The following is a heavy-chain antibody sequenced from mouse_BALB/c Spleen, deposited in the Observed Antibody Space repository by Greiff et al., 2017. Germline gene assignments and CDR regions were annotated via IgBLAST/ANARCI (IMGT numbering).Heavy chain of an antibody. CDR2: IWGDGST. D-gene: IGHD2-1*01. Sequence: VQLQESGPGLVAPSQSLSITCTVSGFSLTGYGVNWVRQPPGKGLEWLGMIWGDGSTDYNSALKSRLGISKDNSKSQVFLKMNSLQTDDTARYYCARDYGNYAYYYAMDYWGQGTSVTVSS. CDR3: ARDYGNYAYYYAMDY. J-gene: IGHJ4*01. CDR1: GFSLTGYG. V-gene: IGHV2-6-7*01.